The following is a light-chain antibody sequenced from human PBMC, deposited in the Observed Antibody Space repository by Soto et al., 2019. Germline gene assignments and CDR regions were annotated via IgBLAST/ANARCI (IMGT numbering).Light chain of an antibody. V-gene: IGKV1-39*01. J-gene: IGKJ1*01. Sequence: DIHLTQSPSSLSASVGDRVTITCRASQIISSYLNWYQQKPGKAPKHLIFAESSLESGVPSRFSGSGSGTDFTLTISSLQPEDFATYYCQESYITPLRFGQGTKGESK. CDR1: QIISSY. CDR3: QESYITPLR. CDR2: AES.